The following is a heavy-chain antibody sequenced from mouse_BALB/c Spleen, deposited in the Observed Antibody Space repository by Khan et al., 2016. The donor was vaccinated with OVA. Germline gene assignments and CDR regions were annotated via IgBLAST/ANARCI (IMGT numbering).Heavy chain of an antibody. J-gene: IGHJ2*01. Sequence: EVQLQQSGPELVKPGASVKISCKASGYSFTGYFMNWVIQSHGKSLEWIGRINPHIGETFYNQKFKGKATLTVDESSSTAHMELRSLASEDSAVYYCARIYGSDFDYWGHGTTLTVSS. V-gene: IGHV1-20*02. D-gene: IGHD1-1*01. CDR1: GYSFTGYF. CDR2: INPHIGET. CDR3: ARIYGSDFDY.